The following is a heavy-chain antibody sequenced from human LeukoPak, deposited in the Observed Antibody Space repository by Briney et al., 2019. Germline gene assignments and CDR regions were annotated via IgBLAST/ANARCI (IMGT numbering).Heavy chain of an antibody. CDR3: ARDPPGDGGVTLDY. V-gene: IGHV3-11*05. CDR2: ISSSSDYT. CDR1: GFTFSDYY. J-gene: IGHJ4*02. D-gene: IGHD2-8*02. Sequence: GGSLRLSCAASGFTFSDYYMNWIRQAPGKGPEWISYISSSSDYTTYADSVKGRFTISRDNSKNSLYLQMNSLRAEDSAVYYCARDPPGDGGVTLDYWGQGTLVTVSS.